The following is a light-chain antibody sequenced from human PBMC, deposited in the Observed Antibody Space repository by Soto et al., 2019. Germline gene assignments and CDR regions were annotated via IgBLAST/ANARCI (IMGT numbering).Light chain of an antibody. V-gene: IGKV1-33*01. J-gene: IGKJ4*01. Sequence: DIQMTQSPSSLSASAGDRDTITCQASQDISNHLNWYQQKAGKAPKLLINDASNLEAGVPSRFSGSGAGTDFTLTISSLQPEDIATYYCQQYVNALTFGGGTKVEIK. CDR2: DAS. CDR1: QDISNH. CDR3: QQYVNALT.